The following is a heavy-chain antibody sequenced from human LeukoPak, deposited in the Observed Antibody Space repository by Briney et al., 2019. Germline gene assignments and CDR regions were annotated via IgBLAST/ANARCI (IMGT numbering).Heavy chain of an antibody. D-gene: IGHD3-22*01. CDR3: ARAGAYDSSGYYYVGAFDI. J-gene: IGHJ3*02. CDR2: IYYCGST. CDR1: GGSISSGDYY. V-gene: IGHV4-30-4*01. Sequence: KTSETLSLTCTVSGGSISSGDYYWSWIRQPPGKGLEWIGYIYYCGSTYYNPSLKSRVTISVDTSKNQFSLKLSSVTAADTAVYYCARAGAYDSSGYYYVGAFDIWGQGTMVTVSS.